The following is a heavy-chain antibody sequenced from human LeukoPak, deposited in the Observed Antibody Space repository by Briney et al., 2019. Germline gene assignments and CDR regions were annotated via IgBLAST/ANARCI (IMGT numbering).Heavy chain of an antibody. Sequence: PSETLSLTCTVSGGSISSSSYYWGWIRQPPGKGLEWIGYIYYSGSTNYNPSLKSRVTISVDTSKNQFSLKLSSVTAADTAVYYCARDGCYYDSSGYYLMADDAFDIWGQGTMVTVSS. CDR3: ARDGCYYDSSGYYLMADDAFDI. CDR1: GGSISSSSYY. D-gene: IGHD3-22*01. J-gene: IGHJ3*02. CDR2: IYYSGST. V-gene: IGHV4-61*01.